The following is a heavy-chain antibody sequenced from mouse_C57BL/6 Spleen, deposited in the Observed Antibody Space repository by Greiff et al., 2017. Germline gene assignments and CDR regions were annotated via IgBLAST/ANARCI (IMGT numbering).Heavy chain of an antibody. Sequence: EVQVVESGGGLVKPGGSLKLSCAASGFTFSDYGMHWVRQAPEKGLEWVAYISSGSSTINYADTVKGRFTMSRDNAKNTLYLQMTSLRSEDTAVYYCARRGVWCFDYCGPDTTLSVSS. CDR2: ISSGSSTI. D-gene: IGHD1-1*02. J-gene: IGHJ2*01. V-gene: IGHV5-17*01. CDR3: ARRGVWCFDY. CDR1: GFTFSDYG.